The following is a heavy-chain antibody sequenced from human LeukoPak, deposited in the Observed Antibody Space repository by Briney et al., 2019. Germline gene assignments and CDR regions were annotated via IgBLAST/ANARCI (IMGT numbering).Heavy chain of an antibody. Sequence: PSETLSLTCTVSGGSISGYFWAWIRRPAGKGLEWIGRIYSSGSTNYNLSLKCRVTMSVDTSKNQFSLRLSSVTAADTAVYCCAREARGGSTYFDNWGQGTLVTVSS. D-gene: IGHD1-26*01. J-gene: IGHJ4*02. CDR2: IYSSGST. CDR3: AREARGGSTYFDN. V-gene: IGHV4-4*07. CDR1: GGSISGYF.